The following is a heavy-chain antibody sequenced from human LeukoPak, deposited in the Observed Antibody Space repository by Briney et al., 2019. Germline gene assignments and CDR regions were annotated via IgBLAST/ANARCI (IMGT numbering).Heavy chain of an antibody. V-gene: IGHV1-18*01. Sequence: ASVKVSCKASGYTFTSYGISWVRQAPGQGLEWMGWISAYNGNTNYAQKLQGRVTMTTDTSTSTAYMELGSLRSDDTAVYYCARNTYYYDSSGYYYEGWFDPWGQGTLVTVSS. D-gene: IGHD3-22*01. CDR2: ISAYNGNT. CDR1: GYTFTSYG. CDR3: ARNTYYYDSSGYYYEGWFDP. J-gene: IGHJ5*02.